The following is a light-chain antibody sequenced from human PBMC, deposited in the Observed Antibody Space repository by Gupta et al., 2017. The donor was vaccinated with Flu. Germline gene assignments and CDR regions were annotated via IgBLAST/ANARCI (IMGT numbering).Light chain of an antibody. CDR3: QQYDNLPPLT. CDR2: DAS. Sequence: DIQMTQSPSSLSASVGDSVTITCQARQDISDYVNWYQQKPGKAPKLLIYDASNLETGVPSRFSGTRSGTDFTFTISSLQTEDIATYYCQQYDNLPPLTFGGGTKVEIK. V-gene: IGKV1-33*01. CDR1: QDISDY. J-gene: IGKJ4*01.